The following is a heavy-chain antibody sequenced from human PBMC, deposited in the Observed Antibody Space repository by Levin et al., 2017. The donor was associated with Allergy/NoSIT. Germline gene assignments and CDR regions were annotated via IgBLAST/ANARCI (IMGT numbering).Heavy chain of an antibody. CDR3: AKGRTAADTYYYYYGMDV. CDR1: GFTFSSYA. D-gene: IGHD6-13*01. J-gene: IGHJ6*02. V-gene: IGHV3-23*01. Sequence: GGSLRLSCAASGFTFSSYAMSWVRQAPGKGLEWVSAISGSGGSTYYADSVKGRFTISRDNSKNTLYLQMNSLRAEDTAVYYCAKGRTAADTYYYYYGMDVWGQGTTVTVSS. CDR2: ISGSGGST.